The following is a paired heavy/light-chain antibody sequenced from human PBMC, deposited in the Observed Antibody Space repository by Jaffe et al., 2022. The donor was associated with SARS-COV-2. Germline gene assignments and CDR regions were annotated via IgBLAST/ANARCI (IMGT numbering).Heavy chain of an antibody. D-gene: IGHD6-6*01. CDR1: RGSISSADYY. CDR3: ARRIAARLNYFDY. CDR2: IYFSGST. Sequence: QVQLQESGPGLVKPSQTLSLTCTVSRGSISSADYYWSWIRHHPGKGLELIGFIYFSGSTYYNPSLQSRVTMSVDTSKDQFSLNLSSVTAADTAIYYCARRIAARLNYFDYWGQGTLVTVSS. J-gene: IGHJ4*02. V-gene: IGHV4-31*03.
Light chain of an antibody. CDR3: QQSYSSLST. CDR1: QSISTY. V-gene: IGKV1-39*01. Sequence: DIQMTQSPSSLSASVGDRVTITCRASQSISTYLNWYQQKAGKAPNLLIYGASSLQSGVPSRFSGSGSGTDFTLTIKSLQPEDFATYYCQQSYSSLSTFGQGTRLEIK. J-gene: IGKJ5*01. CDR2: GAS.